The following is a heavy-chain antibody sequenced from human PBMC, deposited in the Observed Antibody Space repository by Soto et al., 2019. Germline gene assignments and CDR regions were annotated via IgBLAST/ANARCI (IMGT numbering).Heavy chain of an antibody. J-gene: IGHJ4*02. CDR1: GGSISGYY. Sequence: SETLSLTCTVSGGSISGYYWSWIRLPPGKGLEWIGYIYYSGSTEYNPSLESRVTMSVDTSKNQFSLQLSSVTAADTAVYYCARVFTGGHLDYWGQGTLVTVSS. V-gene: IGHV4-59*01. CDR2: IYYSGST. D-gene: IGHD2-8*02. CDR3: ARVFTGGHLDY.